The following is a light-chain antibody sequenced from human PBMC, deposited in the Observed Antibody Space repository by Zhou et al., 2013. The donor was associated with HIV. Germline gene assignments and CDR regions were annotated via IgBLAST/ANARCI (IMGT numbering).Light chain of an antibody. CDR2: AAS. CDR1: QSISRY. V-gene: IGKV1-39*02. J-gene: IGKJ1*01. CDR3: QCGYKTPPWT. Sequence: DIQMTQSPSFLSASVGDRVTITCRASQSISRYLNWYQQKPGKAPKFLIYAASSSQSGVPSRFSGSGSGTDFTLTTSSLQPEDFATCYCQCGYKTPPWTFGQGTKVEIK.